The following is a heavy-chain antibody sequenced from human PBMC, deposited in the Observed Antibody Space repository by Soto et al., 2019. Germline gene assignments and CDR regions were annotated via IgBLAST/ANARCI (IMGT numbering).Heavy chain of an antibody. CDR2: IYYSGST. Sequence: PSETLSLTCTVSVRSISSYYWSWIRQPPEKGLEWIGYIYYSGSTNYNPSLKSRVTISVDTSKNQFSLKLSSVTAADTAVYYCARVSNHRRDGYNQYYYYYGMDVWGQGTTVTVSS. J-gene: IGHJ6*02. CDR3: ARVSNHRRDGYNQYYYYYGMDV. CDR1: VRSISSYY. D-gene: IGHD5-12*01. V-gene: IGHV4-59*12.